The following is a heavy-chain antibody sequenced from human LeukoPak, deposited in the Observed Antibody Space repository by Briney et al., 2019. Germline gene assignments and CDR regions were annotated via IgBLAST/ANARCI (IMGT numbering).Heavy chain of an antibody. D-gene: IGHD2-15*01. CDR2: IYTSGST. CDR3: ARDKVVVVVAATLDLYYYYMDV. J-gene: IGHJ6*03. CDR1: GGSISSYY. V-gene: IGHV4-4*07. Sequence: SETLSLTCTVSGGSISSYYWSWIRQPAGKGLEWIGRIYTSGSTNYSPSLKSRVTMSVDTSKNQFSLKLSSVTAADTAVYYCARDKVVVVVAATLDLYYYYMDVWGKGTTVTVSS.